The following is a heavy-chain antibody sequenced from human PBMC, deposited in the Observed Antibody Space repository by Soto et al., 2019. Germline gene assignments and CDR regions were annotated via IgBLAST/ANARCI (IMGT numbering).Heavy chain of an antibody. Sequence: EVQLVQSGAEVKKPGESLRISCKGSGYSFTSYWISWVRQMPGKGLEWMGRIDPTDSYATYSPSFEGHVTISVDKSISTAYLQWASLKASDTAMYYFVRLAGWYGWFDPWGQVTLVIVSS. CDR2: IDPTDSYA. CDR1: GYSFTSYW. V-gene: IGHV5-10-1*01. D-gene: IGHD6-19*01. J-gene: IGHJ5*02. CDR3: VRLAGWYGWFDP.